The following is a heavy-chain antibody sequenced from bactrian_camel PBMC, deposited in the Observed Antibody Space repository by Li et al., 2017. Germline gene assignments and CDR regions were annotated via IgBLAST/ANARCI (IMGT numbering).Heavy chain of an antibody. Sequence: HVQLVESGGGSVEAGGSLRLSCAASRLPYSYCVGWFRQAPGKEREGVASIYSGGGYTFYADSVKGRFNTSKDNAKNILYLQMNSLKPEDTAMYYCAAGLAGLVAAGEWRSPRNFGYWGQGTQVTVS. CDR2: IYSGGGYT. CDR3: AAGLAGLVAAGEWRSPRNFGY. V-gene: IGHV3S63*01. J-gene: IGHJ6*01. D-gene: IGHD6*01. CDR1: RLPYSYCV.